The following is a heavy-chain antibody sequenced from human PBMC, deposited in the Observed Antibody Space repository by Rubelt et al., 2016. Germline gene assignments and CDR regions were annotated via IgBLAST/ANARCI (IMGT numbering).Heavy chain of an antibody. CDR1: GGSISSSSYY. J-gene: IGHJ3*02. Sequence: QLQLQESGPGLVKPSETLSLTCTVSGGSISSSSYYWGWIRQPPGKGLEWIGSIYYSGSTYYNPSLTRRVSISVDTSKNQSSRKLRSVTAADPAEYYCAGHCIVGATCAFAIWGQGTMVTVSS. CDR3: AGHCIVGATCAFAI. CDR2: IYYSGST. V-gene: IGHV4-39*07. D-gene: IGHD1-26*01.